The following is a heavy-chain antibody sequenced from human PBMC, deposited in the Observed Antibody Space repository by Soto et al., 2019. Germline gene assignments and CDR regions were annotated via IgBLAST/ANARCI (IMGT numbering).Heavy chain of an antibody. J-gene: IGHJ4*02. V-gene: IGHV2-70*01. CDR1: GFSLSTSTLC. CDR2: IDWNNLK. D-gene: IGHD3-9*01. Sequence: SGPTLVNPTETLTLTCTFSGFSLSTSTLCVTWIRQPPGKALEWLALIDWNNLKFYKASLKTRLTLSKGTSRNQVVLTVTNVDPVDTGTYSCARMMRGGTFHWHHIYYWGQGALFTASS. CDR3: ARMMRGGTFHWHHIYY.